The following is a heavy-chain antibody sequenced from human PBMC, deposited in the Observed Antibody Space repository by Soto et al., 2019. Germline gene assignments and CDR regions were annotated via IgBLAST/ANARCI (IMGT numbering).Heavy chain of an antibody. CDR2: IYPGDSDT. V-gene: IGHV5-51*01. CDR3: AGGGVRGVITRARYFYGMAV. Sequence: LGKSLKISCQGCGYSFTSYLIGWVRQMPGKGLECMGIIYPGDSDTRYSPSFQGQVTISADKSISTAYLQWSSLKASDTAMYYCAGGGVRGVITRARYFYGMAVRGKGTTV. D-gene: IGHD3-10*01. CDR1: GYSFTSYL. J-gene: IGHJ6*04.